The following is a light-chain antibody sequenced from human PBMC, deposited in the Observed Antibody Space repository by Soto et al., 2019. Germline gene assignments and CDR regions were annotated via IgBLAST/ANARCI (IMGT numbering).Light chain of an antibody. V-gene: IGKV3-11*01. J-gene: IGKJ1*01. CDR3: QQRSNWSPWT. Sequence: EIVLTQSPATLSLSPGERATLSCRASQSVSSYLAWYQHKPGQAPRLLIYDASNRATGIPARFSGSGSVTDVTLTISSLEPEDVAVYYCQQRSNWSPWTCGHGTKVEIK. CDR1: QSVSSY. CDR2: DAS.